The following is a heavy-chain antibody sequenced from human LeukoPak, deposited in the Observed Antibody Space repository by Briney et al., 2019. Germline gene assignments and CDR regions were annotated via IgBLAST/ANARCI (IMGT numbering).Heavy chain of an antibody. D-gene: IGHD3-3*01. CDR3: TREANYDFWSGYTNPSCFDY. Sequence: PGGSLRLSCAASGFTFSSYWMHWVRQAPGKGLVWVSRINSDGSSTSYADSVKGRFTISRDNAKNTLYLQMNSLETEDTAVYYCTREANYDFWSGYTNPSCFDYWGQGTLVTVSS. V-gene: IGHV3-74*01. CDR1: GFTFSSYW. CDR2: INSDGSST. J-gene: IGHJ4*02.